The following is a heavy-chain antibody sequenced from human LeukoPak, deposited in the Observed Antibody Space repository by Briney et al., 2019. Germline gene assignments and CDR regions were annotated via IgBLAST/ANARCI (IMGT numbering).Heavy chain of an antibody. D-gene: IGHD2-2*01. V-gene: IGHV4-34*01. CDR1: SGSFRGYY. CDR3: ARGRFAVVVPAAKPAWFDP. J-gene: IGHJ5*02. CDR2: INHSGST. Sequence: PSETLSLTCAVYSGSFRGYYWSWIRQPPGKGLEWIGEINHSGSTNYNPSLKSRVTISVDTSKNQFSLKLSSVTAADTAVYYCARGRFAVVVPAAKPAWFDPWGQGTLVTVSS.